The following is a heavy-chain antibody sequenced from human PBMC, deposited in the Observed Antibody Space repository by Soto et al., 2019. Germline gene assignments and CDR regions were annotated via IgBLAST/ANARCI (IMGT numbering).Heavy chain of an antibody. V-gene: IGHV3-21*01. Sequence: CAASGFTFSSYSINWVRQAPGKGLEWVSSISSSSSYIYYADSVKGRFTISRDNAKNSLYLQMNSLRAEDTAVYYCARDHIVATIIYYYMDVWGKGTTVTVSS. CDR3: ARDHIVATIIYYYMDV. CDR2: ISSSSSYI. CDR1: GFTFSSYS. J-gene: IGHJ6*03. D-gene: IGHD5-12*01.